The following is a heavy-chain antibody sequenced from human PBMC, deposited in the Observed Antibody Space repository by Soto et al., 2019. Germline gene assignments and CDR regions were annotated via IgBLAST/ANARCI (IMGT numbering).Heavy chain of an antibody. D-gene: IGHD3-3*01. Sequence: QVQLVQSGAAVEKPGSSVKVSCKASGGTFSSYAISWVPQAPGQGLEWMGGINPSLGTANNAQKLQGRVTITVDKSTTTAYMELSSLRSEDRAVYYCARDRDYDFWSGYPDAFDIWGQGTMVTASS. CDR1: GGTFSSYA. CDR3: ARDRDYDFWSGYPDAFDI. V-gene: IGHV1-69*06. J-gene: IGHJ3*02. CDR2: INPSLGTA.